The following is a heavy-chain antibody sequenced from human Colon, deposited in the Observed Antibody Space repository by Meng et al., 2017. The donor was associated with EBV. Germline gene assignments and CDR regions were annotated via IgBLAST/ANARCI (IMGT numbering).Heavy chain of an antibody. CDR3: ARVGAYCGGDCYHPR. CDR1: GGSVSSRNW. J-gene: IGHJ4*02. V-gene: IGHV4-4*02. D-gene: IGHD2-21*02. Sequence: QVQPQESGPGLVKPSGTRALTCAVSGGSVSSRNWWSWVRQPPGKGLEWIGEIYHSGSTNYNPSLKSRVTISVDESKNQFSLRLSSVTAADTAVYYCARVGAYCGGDCYHPRWGQGTLVTVSS. CDR2: IYHSGST.